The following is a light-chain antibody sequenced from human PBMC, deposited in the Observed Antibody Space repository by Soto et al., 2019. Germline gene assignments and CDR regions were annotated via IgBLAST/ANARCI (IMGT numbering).Light chain of an antibody. V-gene: IGKV3-11*01. CDR2: GAS. CDR1: QSVSNK. CDR3: LQRGNRPPWT. Sequence: EIALTQSPAVLSMSPGERATLSCRASQSVSNKVAWYQQKPGQAPRLLIHGASTRSDGISARFSGSGSGTDFTLTISSLEPEDLAVYYCLQRGNRPPWTFGQGTKVDIK. J-gene: IGKJ1*01.